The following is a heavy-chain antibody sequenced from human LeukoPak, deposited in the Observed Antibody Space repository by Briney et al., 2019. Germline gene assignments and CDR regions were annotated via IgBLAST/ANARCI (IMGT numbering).Heavy chain of an antibody. CDR2: IYYSGST. CDR1: GGSISSYY. CDR3: ASDSSGYYHFDY. V-gene: IGHV4-59*01. D-gene: IGHD3-22*01. J-gene: IGHJ4*02. Sequence: PSETLSLTCTVSGGSISSYYWSWIRQPPGKGLEWIGYIYYSGSTNYNPSLKSRVTISVDTSKNQFSLKLSSVSAADTAVYYCASDSSGYYHFDYWGQGTLVTVSS.